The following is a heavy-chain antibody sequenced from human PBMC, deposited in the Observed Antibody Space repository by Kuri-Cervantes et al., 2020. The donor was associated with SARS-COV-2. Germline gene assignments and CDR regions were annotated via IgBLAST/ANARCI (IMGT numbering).Heavy chain of an antibody. CDR3: AREAPPPDCSSTSCYSWYYYYYMDV. D-gene: IGHD2-2*02. Sequence: GGSLRLSCAASGFTFSSYAMNWVRQAPGKGLEWVSSISSISSFIYYADAVKGRFTISRDNAKNSLYLQMNSLRAEDTAVYYCAREAPPPDCSSTSCYSWYYYYYMDVWGKGTTVTVSS. CDR2: ISSISSFI. CDR1: GFTFSSYA. V-gene: IGHV3-21*01. J-gene: IGHJ6*03.